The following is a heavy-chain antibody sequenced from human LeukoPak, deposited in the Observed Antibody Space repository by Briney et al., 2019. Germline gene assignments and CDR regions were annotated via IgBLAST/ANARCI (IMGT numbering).Heavy chain of an antibody. D-gene: IGHD1-26*01. V-gene: IGHV1-2*02. Sequence: ASVKVSCKASGYTFTGYYIHWVRQAPGQGLEWMGWINPNSGGTNSAQKFQGRVTMTRDTSISTAYMELSRLRSDDTAVYYCARDRDSGSYYGYPTGAFDIWGQGTMVTVSS. CDR1: GYTFTGYY. J-gene: IGHJ3*02. CDR2: INPNSGGT. CDR3: ARDRDSGSYYGYPTGAFDI.